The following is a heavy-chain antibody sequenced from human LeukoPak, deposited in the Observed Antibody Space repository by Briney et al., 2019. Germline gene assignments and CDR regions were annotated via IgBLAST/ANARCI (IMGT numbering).Heavy chain of an antibody. CDR1: GGSVSSGSYQ. D-gene: IGHD6-13*01. J-gene: IGHJ2*01. CDR2: IYYSGNT. CDR3: ARVGAAAGFDL. Sequence: SETLSLTCTVSGGSVSSGSYQWSWIRQPPGKGVEWIGYIYYSGNTNYNPSLKSRLTISVDTSNNQFSLKLSSVTAADTAVYYCARVGAAAGFDLWGRGTLVTVSS. V-gene: IGHV4-61*01.